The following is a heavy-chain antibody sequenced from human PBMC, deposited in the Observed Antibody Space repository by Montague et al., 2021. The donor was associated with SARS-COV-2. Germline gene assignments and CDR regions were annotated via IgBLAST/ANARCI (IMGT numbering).Heavy chain of an antibody. CDR2: IDWDDDK. D-gene: IGHD5-24*01. V-gene: IGHV2-70*01. CDR3: ARTSVEMATIGAYYYYGMDV. CDR1: GFSLSTSGMC. Sequence: PALVKPTQTLTLTCTFSGFSLSTSGMCVSWIRQPPGKALEWLALIDWDDDKYYGTSLKTRLTISKDTSKNQVVLTMTNMDPVDTATYYCARTSVEMATIGAYYYYGMDVWGQGTTVTVSS. J-gene: IGHJ6*02.